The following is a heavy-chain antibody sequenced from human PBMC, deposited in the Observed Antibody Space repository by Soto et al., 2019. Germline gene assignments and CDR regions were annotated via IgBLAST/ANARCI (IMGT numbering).Heavy chain of an antibody. J-gene: IGHJ4*02. CDR3: AKDPTYYDILTGYYTQYYFDY. D-gene: IGHD3-9*01. Sequence: PGGSLSLSCSSSGFTVSSYAMSCFRHAPGSGRDAVSAISGSGGSTYYADSVKGRFTISRGNSKNTLYLQVNSLRAEDTAVYYCAKDPTYYDILTGYYTQYYFDYWGQGTLVTVSS. CDR2: ISGSGGST. V-gene: IGHV3-23*01. CDR1: GFTVSSYA.